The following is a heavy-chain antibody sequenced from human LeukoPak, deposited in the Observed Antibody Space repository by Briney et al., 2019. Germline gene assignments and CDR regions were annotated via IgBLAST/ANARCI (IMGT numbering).Heavy chain of an antibody. CDR1: GFTFSSYG. J-gene: IGHJ4*02. D-gene: IGHD3-22*01. CDR2: IWYDGSNK. CDR3: AKDPGLGGYYYDSSGYPS. V-gene: IGHV3-33*06. Sequence: GGSLGLSCAASGFTFSSYGMHWVRQAPGKGLEWVAVIWYDGSNKYYADSVKGRFTISRDNSKNTLYLQMNSLRAEDTAVYYCAKDPGLGGYYYDSSGYPSWGQGTLVTVSS.